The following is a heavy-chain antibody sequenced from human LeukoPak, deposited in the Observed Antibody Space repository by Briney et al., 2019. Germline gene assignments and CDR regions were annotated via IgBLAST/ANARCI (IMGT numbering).Heavy chain of an antibody. J-gene: IGHJ3*02. CDR3: ARDGPDYGDYAAFDI. CDR2: INPGGGST. Sequence: GASVKVSCKASGYTFTSYYMHWVRQAPGQGLEWMGIINPGGGSTSYAQKFQGRVTMTRDTSTSTVYMELSSLRSEDTAVYYCARDGPDYGDYAAFDIWGQGTMVTVSS. CDR1: GYTFTSYY. D-gene: IGHD4-17*01. V-gene: IGHV1-46*01.